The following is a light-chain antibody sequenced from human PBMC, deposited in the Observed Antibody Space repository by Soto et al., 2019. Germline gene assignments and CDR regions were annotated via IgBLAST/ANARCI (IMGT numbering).Light chain of an antibody. Sequence: DIQMTQSPSTLPASVGDRVTITCRANQSISTWLAWYQQKPGKAPNLLIYKASRLETGVPSRFSGSGSGTDFTLTISSLQPEDFATYYCLQDYNYPPTFGGGTKVDIK. CDR1: QSISTW. CDR2: KAS. CDR3: LQDYNYPPT. J-gene: IGKJ4*01. V-gene: IGKV1-5*03.